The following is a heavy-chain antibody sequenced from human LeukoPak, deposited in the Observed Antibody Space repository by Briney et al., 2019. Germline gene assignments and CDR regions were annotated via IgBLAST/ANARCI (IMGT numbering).Heavy chain of an antibody. CDR3: ARNSYYRFDF. Sequence: GASVKVSCKASGGTFSSYAIDWVRQAPGQGLEWMGKTIPILGITNYARKFRGRMTITADSSTNTGHMELSSLRSDDTAVYYCARNSYYRFDFWGQGTLVAVSS. V-gene: IGHV1-69*04. CDR2: TIPILGIT. J-gene: IGHJ4*02. CDR1: GGTFSSYA. D-gene: IGHD3-10*01.